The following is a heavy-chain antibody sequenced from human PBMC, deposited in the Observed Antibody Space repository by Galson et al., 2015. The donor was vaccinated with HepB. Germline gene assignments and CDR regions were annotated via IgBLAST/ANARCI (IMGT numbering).Heavy chain of an antibody. CDR1: GFGFNNYA. CDR3: VGVPINREGKSY. D-gene: IGHD5-24*01. Sequence: SLRLSCAASGFGFNNYAINWVRQSPGKGLEWVSSISRDSAIIFYADSVKGRFTISRDNAKNSLYLQMNNLRAEDTALYYCVGVPINREGKSYWGQGTLVTVSS. V-gene: IGHV3-21*01. J-gene: IGHJ4*02. CDR2: ISRDSAII.